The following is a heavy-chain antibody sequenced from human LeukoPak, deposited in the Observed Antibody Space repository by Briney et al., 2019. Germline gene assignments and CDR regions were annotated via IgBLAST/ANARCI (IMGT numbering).Heavy chain of an antibody. CDR1: GGSISSYY. V-gene: IGHV4-59*08. J-gene: IGHJ4*02. D-gene: IGHD6-6*01. CDR2: IYYSGST. Sequence: PSETLSLTCTVSGGSISSYYWSWLRQPPGKGLEWIGYIYYSGSTNYNPSLKSRVTISVDTSKNQFSLKLSSVTAADTAVYYCARQRAARLGGIDYWGQGTLVTVSS. CDR3: ARQRAARLGGIDY.